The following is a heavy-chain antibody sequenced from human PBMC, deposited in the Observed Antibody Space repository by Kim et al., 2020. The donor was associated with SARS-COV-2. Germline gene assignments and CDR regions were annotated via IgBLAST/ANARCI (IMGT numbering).Heavy chain of an antibody. CDR3: ARGYDILTGYFYFDY. D-gene: IGHD3-9*01. J-gene: IGHJ4*02. Sequence: ADSVKGRFTISRDTSKNTLYLQMNSLRAEDTAVYYCARGYDILTGYFYFDYWGQGTLVTVSS. V-gene: IGHV3-30*01.